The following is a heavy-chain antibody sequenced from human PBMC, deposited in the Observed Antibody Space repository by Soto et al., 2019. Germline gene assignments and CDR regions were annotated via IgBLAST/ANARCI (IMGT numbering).Heavy chain of an antibody. J-gene: IGHJ6*02. D-gene: IGHD3-10*01. Sequence: ASVKVSCKASGYTFNNYDIHWVRQAPGHGLEWMGWMNPNSGTTDFAQRFQGRLTITTDESTTTAYMELSRLRSEDTATYYCAAELGFGKLSVVWGQGTTVTVSS. CDR1: GYTFNNYD. V-gene: IGHV1-8*03. CDR3: AAELGFGKLSVV. CDR2: MNPNSGTT.